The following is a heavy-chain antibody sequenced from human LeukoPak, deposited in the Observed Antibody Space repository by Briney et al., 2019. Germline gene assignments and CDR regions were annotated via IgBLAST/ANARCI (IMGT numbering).Heavy chain of an antibody. D-gene: IGHD3-22*01. CDR1: GFTFSNAW. CDR2: IKSKTDGGTT. Sequence: GGSLRLSCAASGFTFSNAWMSWVRQAPGKGLEWVGRIKSKTDGGTTDYAAPVKGRFTISRDDSKNTLYLQMNSLKTEDTAVYYCTTDSLAYYYDSSGYAWGQGTLVTVSS. CDR3: TTDSLAYYYDSSGYA. J-gene: IGHJ4*02. V-gene: IGHV3-15*01.